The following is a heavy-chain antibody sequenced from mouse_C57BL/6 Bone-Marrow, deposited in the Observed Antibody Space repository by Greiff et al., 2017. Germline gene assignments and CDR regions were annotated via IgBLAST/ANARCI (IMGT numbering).Heavy chain of an antibody. J-gene: IGHJ1*03. V-gene: IGHV5-6*02. D-gene: IGHD1-1*01. CDR2: ISNGGSYT. CDR1: GFTFSSYG. CDR3: ARHGDYYGSSYWYFDV. Sequence: EVKLVESGGDLVKPGGSLKLSCAASGFTFSSYGMSWVSQTPDKRLEWVATISNGGSYTYYPDSVKGRFTIARDNAKNTLYLQMSSLKSEDTAMYYCARHGDYYGSSYWYFDVWGTGTTVTVSS.